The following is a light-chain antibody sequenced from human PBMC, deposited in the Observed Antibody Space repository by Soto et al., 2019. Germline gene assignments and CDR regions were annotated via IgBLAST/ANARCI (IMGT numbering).Light chain of an antibody. CDR1: SSDVGGYNY. Sequence: QSALTQPASVSGSPGQSITISCTGTSSDVGGYNYVSWYQQYPGKAPKFLIYEVSNRPSGVSNRLSGSKCGNTASLTVSGHQAEDEADYYCRSYSSSSTHVFGTGTKLTVL. CDR2: EVS. V-gene: IGLV2-14*01. CDR3: RSYSSSSTHV. J-gene: IGLJ1*01.